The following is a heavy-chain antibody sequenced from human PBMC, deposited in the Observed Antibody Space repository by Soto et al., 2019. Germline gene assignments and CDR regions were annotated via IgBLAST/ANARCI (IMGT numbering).Heavy chain of an antibody. CDR1: GYTLTELS. J-gene: IGHJ4*02. CDR3: ATQSLRGYSYGFFDY. V-gene: IGHV1-24*01. Sequence: ASVNVSCKFSGYTLTELSIHWVRQAPGKGLEWMGGFDPEDGETIYAQKFQGRVTMTEDTSTDTAYMELSSLRSEDTAVYYCATQSLRGYSYGFFDYWGQGTLVTVS. CDR2: FDPEDGET. D-gene: IGHD5-18*01.